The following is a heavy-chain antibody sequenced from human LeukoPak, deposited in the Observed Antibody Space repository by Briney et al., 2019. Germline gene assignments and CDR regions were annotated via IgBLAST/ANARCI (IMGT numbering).Heavy chain of an antibody. D-gene: IGHD3-3*01. V-gene: IGHV4-34*01. CDR2: INHSGST. CDR3: ARGRGITIFGVVITRYYYGMDV. J-gene: IGHJ6*02. Sequence: SETLSLTCTVSGGSISSYYWSWIRQPPGKGLEWIGEINHSGSTNYNPSLKSRVTISVDTSKNQFSLKLSSVTAADTAVYYCARGRGITIFGVVITRYYYGMDVWGQGTTVTVSS. CDR1: GGSISSYY.